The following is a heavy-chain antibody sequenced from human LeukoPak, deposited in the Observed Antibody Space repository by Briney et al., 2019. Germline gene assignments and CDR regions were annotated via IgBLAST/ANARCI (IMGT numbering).Heavy chain of an antibody. J-gene: IGHJ3*02. CDR2: INPNSGGT. V-gene: IGHV1-2*02. D-gene: IGHD3-22*01. CDR1: GYTFTGYY. CDR3: ARRADYYDSSGYFDAFDI. Sequence: ASVKVSCKASGYTFTGYYMHWVRQAPGQGLEWMGWINPNSGGTNYAQKFQGRVTMTRDTSISTAYMELSSLRSEDTAVYYCARRADYYDSSGYFDAFDIWGQGTMVTVSS.